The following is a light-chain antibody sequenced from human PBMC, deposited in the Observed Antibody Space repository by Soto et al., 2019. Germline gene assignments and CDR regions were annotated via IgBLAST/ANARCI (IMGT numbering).Light chain of an antibody. CDR2: AAS. J-gene: IGKJ4*01. CDR3: QKYNSSSLT. CDR1: QAISNY. Sequence: DIQMTQSPSSLSAFVGDRVTITCRASQAISNYLSWYQHKPGKDPKLLIYAASTLQSGVPSRFSGGGSGTDFTLTISSLQPDDVATYYCQKYNSSSLTFGGGTKVEIK. V-gene: IGKV1-27*01.